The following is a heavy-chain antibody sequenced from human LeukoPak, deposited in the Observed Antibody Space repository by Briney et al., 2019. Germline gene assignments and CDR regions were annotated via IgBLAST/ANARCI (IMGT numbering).Heavy chain of an antibody. CDR1: EFTFSSYW. J-gene: IGHJ4*02. CDR3: AKGSCYDSSGSFYFDY. V-gene: IGHV3-23*01. Sequence: GGSLRLSCAASEFTFSSYWMSWVRQAPGKGLEWVSGISGSGDNTYYADSVKGRFTISRDNSKNTLYVQVNSLGTEDTAAYYCAKGSCYDSSGSFYFDYWGQGTLVTVSS. D-gene: IGHD3-22*01. CDR2: ISGSGDNT.